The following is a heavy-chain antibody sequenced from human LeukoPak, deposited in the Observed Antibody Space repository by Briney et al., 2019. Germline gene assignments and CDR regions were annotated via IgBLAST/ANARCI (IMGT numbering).Heavy chain of an antibody. CDR2: ISYDGSNK. Sequence: GGSLRLSCAASGFTFSSYAMHWVRQAPGKGLEWVAVISYDGSNKYYADSVKGRFTISRDNSKNTLYLQMNSLRAEDTAVYYCARGPVDYYGSSGYYYVAADFDYWGQGTLVTVSS. V-gene: IGHV3-30*04. J-gene: IGHJ4*02. D-gene: IGHD3-22*01. CDR3: ARGPVDYYGSSGYYYVAADFDY. CDR1: GFTFSSYA.